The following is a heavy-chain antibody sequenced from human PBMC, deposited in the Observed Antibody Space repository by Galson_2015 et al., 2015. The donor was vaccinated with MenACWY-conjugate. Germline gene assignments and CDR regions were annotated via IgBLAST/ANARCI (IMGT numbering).Heavy chain of an antibody. CDR1: EFTFNSHW. J-gene: IGHJ4*02. CDR3: ARGPAYGDRVDFLDS. V-gene: IGHV3-7*03. D-gene: IGHD4-17*01. CDR2: IKKDGSEK. Sequence: SLRLSCAASEFTFNSHWMSWVRQAPGKGLEWVADIKKDGSEKYYVDSVKGRFTISRDNSKNSLYLQMNSLRAEDTAIYYCARGPAYGDRVDFLDSWCQGTLVTVSS.